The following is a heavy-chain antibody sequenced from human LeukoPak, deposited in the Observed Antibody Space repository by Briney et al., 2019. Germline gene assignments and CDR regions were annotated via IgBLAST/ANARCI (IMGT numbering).Heavy chain of an antibody. J-gene: IGHJ5*02. CDR1: GFTVSSNS. V-gene: IGHV3-53*01. Sequence: GGSLRLSCTVSGFTVSSNSMSWVRQAPGKGLEWVSFIFSSTHYSDSVKGRFTISRDNSKNTLYLQMNSLRAEDTAVYYCARQWGYYDSSGYPAMFDPWGQGTLVTVSS. CDR3: ARQWGYYDSSGYPAMFDP. D-gene: IGHD3-22*01. CDR2: IFSST.